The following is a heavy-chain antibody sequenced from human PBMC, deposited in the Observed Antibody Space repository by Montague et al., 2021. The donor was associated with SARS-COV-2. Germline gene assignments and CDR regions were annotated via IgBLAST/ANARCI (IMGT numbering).Heavy chain of an antibody. D-gene: IGHD1-26*01. Sequence: SLRLSCAASGFTLDDYGMSWVRQAPGKGLEWVSSISSSGFATYYADSVKGRFTFSRDNSKNTVTLQMNSLRAEDTAIYYCAKSLQVGATTPFDYWGQGILVTVSS. CDR2: ISSSGFAT. CDR1: GFTLDDYG. V-gene: IGHV3-23*01. CDR3: AKSLQVGATTPFDY. J-gene: IGHJ4*02.